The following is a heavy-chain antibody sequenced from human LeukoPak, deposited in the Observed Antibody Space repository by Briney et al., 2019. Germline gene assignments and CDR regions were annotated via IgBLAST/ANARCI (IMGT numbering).Heavy chain of an antibody. D-gene: IGHD2-21*01. CDR3: VTDLVIKGYFDY. V-gene: IGHV3-15*01. CDR1: GFTFSTHW. Sequence: PGGSLRLSYAASGFTFSTHWMTWDRQAPGKGLEWVGRIRRKTDGETTDHAAPVKGRFTISRDDSKNTLYLQMNSLKTEDTAVYYCVTDLVIKGYFDYWGQGALVTVSS. CDR2: IRRKTDGETT. J-gene: IGHJ4*02.